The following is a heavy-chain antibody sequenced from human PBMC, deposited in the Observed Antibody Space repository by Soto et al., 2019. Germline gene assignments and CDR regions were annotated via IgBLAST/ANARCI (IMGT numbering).Heavy chain of an antibody. CDR3: ARRAPDARRYSYYYALDV. D-gene: IGHD2-8*01. CDR2: IDPSDSYT. CDR1: GYRFTSYW. V-gene: IGHV5-10-1*01. J-gene: IGHJ6*02. Sequence: PGESLKISCKGSGYRFTSYWISWVRQLPGKGLEWMGRIDPSDSYTNYSPSFQGHVTISADKSISTAYLQWSSLKASDTAMYYCARRAPDARRYSYYYALDVWGQGTTVTVSS.